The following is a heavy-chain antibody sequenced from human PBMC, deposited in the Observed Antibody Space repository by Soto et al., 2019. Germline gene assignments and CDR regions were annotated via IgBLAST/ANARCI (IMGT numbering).Heavy chain of an antibody. V-gene: IGHV3-64D*06. CDR1: GFTFSSYA. CDR2: ISTNGVST. D-gene: IGHD3-22*01. J-gene: IGHJ4*02. Sequence: GGSLRLSCSASGFTFSSYAMHWVRQAPGKGLEYVSSISTNGVSTHYADSVKGRFTISRDNSKNTQYLQMSSLRADDTAVYYCVKGEYYYDSSGYYPFDYWGQGTLVTVSS. CDR3: VKGEYYYDSSGYYPFDY.